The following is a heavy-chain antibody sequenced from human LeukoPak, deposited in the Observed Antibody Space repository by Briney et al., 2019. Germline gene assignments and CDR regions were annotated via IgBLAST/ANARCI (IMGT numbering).Heavy chain of an antibody. CDR2: IYYSGIN. CDR3: ARDDILTGSFDF. V-gene: IGHV4-39*02. D-gene: IGHD3-9*01. Sequence: PSETLSLTCTVSGGSISSTGYYWDWIRQPPGKGLEWIGNIYYSGINYYNPSLRSRVTISVDTSKNQFSLKVSSVTAADAAVYYCARDDILTGSFDFWGQGTLVTAS. J-gene: IGHJ4*02. CDR1: GGSISSTGYY.